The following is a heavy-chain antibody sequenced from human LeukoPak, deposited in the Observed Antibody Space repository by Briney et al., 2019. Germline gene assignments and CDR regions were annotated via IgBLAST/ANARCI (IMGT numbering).Heavy chain of an antibody. Sequence: GGSLRLSCAASGFTFSSYSMNWVRQAPGKGLEWVSYISSSSSTIYYADSVKGRFTISRDNAKNSLYLQMNSLRAEDTAVYYCARDHLTGYCSGGSCYAAYWGQGTLVTVSS. V-gene: IGHV3-48*01. CDR1: GFTFSSYS. J-gene: IGHJ4*02. CDR3: ARDHLTGYCSGGSCYAAY. D-gene: IGHD2-15*01. CDR2: ISSSSSTI.